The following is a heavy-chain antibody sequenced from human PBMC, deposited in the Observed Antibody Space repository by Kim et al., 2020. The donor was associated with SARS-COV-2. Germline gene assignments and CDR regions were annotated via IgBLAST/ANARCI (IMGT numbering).Heavy chain of an antibody. Sequence: VKGRFTVPRDNSKSTLYLQMNSLRAEDTAVYYCAKDDIVVVSAAVGFDYWGQGTLVTVSS. CDR3: AKDDIVVVSAAVGFDY. D-gene: IGHD2-2*01. V-gene: IGHV3-23*01. J-gene: IGHJ4*02.